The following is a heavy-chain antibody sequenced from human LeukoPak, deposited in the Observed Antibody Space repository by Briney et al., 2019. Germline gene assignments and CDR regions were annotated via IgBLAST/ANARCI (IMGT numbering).Heavy chain of an antibody. CDR3: AKGRCGIISNREGFCYMDG. J-gene: IGHJ6*03. D-gene: IGHD3-3*01. Sequence: HPGGSLCLSCAASGFTFSSFWMGWDSPAQGKGRVWVANIRQDGSENYYVDSGRGRFTISRDNAKHSLYLQMNSLRAEDTAVYYCAKGRCGIISNREGFCYMDGWGKGATVTVCS. V-gene: IGHV3-7*01. CDR2: IRQDGSEN. CDR1: GFTFSSFW.